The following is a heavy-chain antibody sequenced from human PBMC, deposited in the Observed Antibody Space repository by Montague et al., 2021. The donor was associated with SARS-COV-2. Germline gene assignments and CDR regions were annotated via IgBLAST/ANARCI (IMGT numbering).Heavy chain of an antibody. CDR3: ARGRQYNWFDT. Sequence: SETLSLTCTVSGGSISSNYWSWIRQPPGKGLEWIGYIYYRGSTNYNPSLKSRVTIAVDTSKNQFSLKVSSVTAADTAAYYCARGRQYNWFDTWGQGKLVTVSS. J-gene: IGHJ5*02. CDR1: GGSISSNY. V-gene: IGHV4-59*01. CDR2: IYYRGST. D-gene: IGHD6-19*01.